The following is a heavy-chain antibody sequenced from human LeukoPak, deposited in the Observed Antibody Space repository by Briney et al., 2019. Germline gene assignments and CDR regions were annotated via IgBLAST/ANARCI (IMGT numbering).Heavy chain of an antibody. J-gene: IGHJ4*02. Sequence: QPGRSLRLSCAASGFTFSSYGMHWVRQAPGKGLEWVAVISYDGSNKYYADSVKGRFTISRDNSKNTLYLQMNSLRAEDTAVYYCAKDRGLYGITGTEVDYWGQGTLVTVSS. V-gene: IGHV3-30*18. CDR1: GFTFSSYG. D-gene: IGHD1-7*01. CDR2: ISYDGSNK. CDR3: AKDRGLYGITGTEVDY.